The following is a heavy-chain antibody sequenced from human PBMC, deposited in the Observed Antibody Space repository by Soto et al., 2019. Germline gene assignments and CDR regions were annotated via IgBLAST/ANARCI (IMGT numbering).Heavy chain of an antibody. CDR2: ISYDGSNK. CDR3: ARSGRVIRDAFDS. Sequence: GSLRLSCAASGFTFSSYAMHWVRQAPGKGLEWVAVISYDGSNKYYADSVKGRFTISRDNSKNTLYLQMNSLRAEDTAVYYCARSGRVIRDAFDSWGQGTMVTVSS. CDR1: GFTFSSYA. V-gene: IGHV3-30-3*01. D-gene: IGHD3-22*01. J-gene: IGHJ3*02.